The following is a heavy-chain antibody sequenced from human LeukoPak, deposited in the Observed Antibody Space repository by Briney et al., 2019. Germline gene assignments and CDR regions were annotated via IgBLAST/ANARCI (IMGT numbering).Heavy chain of an antibody. V-gene: IGHV3-23*01. Sequence: GGSLRLSCAASGFTFSSYAMSWVRQAPGKGLEGGSAISGSGTSTSYAEYVKGRFTISRDNTKTPLYLQMSSRRAEDTAVYYCAKDPRAYYYDSSGNYWGQGTLVTVSS. CDR2: ISGSGTST. D-gene: IGHD3-22*01. CDR3: AKDPRAYYYDSSGNY. CDR1: GFTFSSYA. J-gene: IGHJ4*02.